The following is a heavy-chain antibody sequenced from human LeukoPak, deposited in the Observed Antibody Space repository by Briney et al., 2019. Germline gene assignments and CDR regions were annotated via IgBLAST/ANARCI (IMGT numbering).Heavy chain of an antibody. CDR1: GGTFSSYA. CDR3: ARGPLYGSGSYPLDY. Sequence: SVKASCKASGGTFSSYAISWVRQAPGQGLEWMGRIIPIFGTANYAQKFQGRVTITTDESTSTAYMELSSLRSEDTAVYYCARGPLYGSGSYPLDYWGQGTLVTVSS. V-gene: IGHV1-69*05. J-gene: IGHJ4*02. CDR2: IIPIFGTA. D-gene: IGHD3-10*01.